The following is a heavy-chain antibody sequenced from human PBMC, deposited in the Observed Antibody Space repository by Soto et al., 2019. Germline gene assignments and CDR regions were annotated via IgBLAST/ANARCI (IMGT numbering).Heavy chain of an antibody. Sequence: EVQLLESGGGLVQPGGSLRLSCAASGFTFSSYAMSWVRQAPGKGLEWVSAISGSGGSTYYADSVKGRFTTSRDNSKNTLYLQMNSLRAEDTAVYYCAKDFRYSSSWWVDYWGQGTLVTVSS. V-gene: IGHV3-23*01. J-gene: IGHJ4*02. D-gene: IGHD6-13*01. CDR3: AKDFRYSSSWWVDY. CDR1: GFTFSSYA. CDR2: ISGSGGST.